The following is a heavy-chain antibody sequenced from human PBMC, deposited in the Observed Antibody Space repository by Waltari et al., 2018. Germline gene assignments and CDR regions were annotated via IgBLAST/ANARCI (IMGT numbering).Heavy chain of an antibody. J-gene: IGHJ4*02. CDR3: ARAGLNTVTEGYFDY. D-gene: IGHD4-17*01. CDR2: IYHYGSA. Sequence: QVQLQESCPGLVKPSGTLSLTCTVSGDSISNSNWWSWVRQPPGKWREWIGEIYHYGSANYNPSPKSRVTISVDTSKNQFSLKVNSVTAADTAVYFCARAGLNTVTEGYFDYWGQGTLVTVSS. CDR1: GDSISNSNW. V-gene: IGHV4-4*02.